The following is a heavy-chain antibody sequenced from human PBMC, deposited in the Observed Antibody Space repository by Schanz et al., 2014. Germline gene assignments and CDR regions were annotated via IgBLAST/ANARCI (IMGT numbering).Heavy chain of an antibody. CDR1: GFAFRSYA. J-gene: IGHJ4*02. CDR2: ISGSGVST. D-gene: IGHD3-22*01. CDR3: AKDPNLFRDSSGYYYSPFDY. Sequence: AQLVESGGGVVQPGRSLRLSCAASGFAFRSYAMHWVRQAPGKGLEWISAISGSGVSTHYADSVKGRFTISRDNSKSTLYLQVNSLRPEDTAKYFCAKDPNLFRDSSGYYYSPFDYWGQGTLVAVS. V-gene: IGHV3-23*04.